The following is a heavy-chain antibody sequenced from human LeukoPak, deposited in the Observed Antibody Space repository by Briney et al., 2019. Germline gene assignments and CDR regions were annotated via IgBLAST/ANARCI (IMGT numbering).Heavy chain of an antibody. CDR1: GFTFTSYS. Sequence: PGGSLRLSCAASGFTFTSYSLDWVRQAPGKGLEGVSYITSSGNHIYYADSVKGRFTISRDNAKNSLYLQMNSLRAEDTAVYYCARADYYRFDYWGQGTLVTVSS. J-gene: IGHJ4*02. D-gene: IGHD3-22*01. V-gene: IGHV3-21*05. CDR3: ARADYYRFDY. CDR2: ITSSGNHI.